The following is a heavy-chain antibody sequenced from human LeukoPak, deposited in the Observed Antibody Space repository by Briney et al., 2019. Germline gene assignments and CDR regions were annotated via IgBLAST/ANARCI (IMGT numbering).Heavy chain of an antibody. Sequence: GGSLRLSCAPSGFTFSSYWMSWVRQAPGKGLEWVANIKQDGSEKYYVDSVKGRFTISRDNAKNSLYLQMNSLRAEDTAVYYCAKRGPSTVTYNYYFDYWGQGTLVTVSS. CDR3: AKRGPSTVTYNYYFDY. D-gene: IGHD4-17*01. J-gene: IGHJ4*02. CDR2: IKQDGSEK. CDR1: GFTFSSYW. V-gene: IGHV3-7*03.